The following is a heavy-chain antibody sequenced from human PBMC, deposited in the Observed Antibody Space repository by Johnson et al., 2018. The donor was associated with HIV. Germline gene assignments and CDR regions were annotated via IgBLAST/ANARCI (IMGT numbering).Heavy chain of an antibody. J-gene: IGHJ3*02. D-gene: IGHD4-23*01. CDR1: GFTFSSYP. V-gene: IGHV3-30*04. CDR3: AKVGATVVTPRGEAFDI. Sequence: QMLLVESGGGVVQPGRSLRLSCAASGFTFSSYPMHWVRQAPGKGLEWVAFISYDGSNKYYADSVRGRFTISRENSKNTLYLQMNSLRAEDTAVYYCAKVGATVVTPRGEAFDIWGQGAMVTVSS. CDR2: ISYDGSNK.